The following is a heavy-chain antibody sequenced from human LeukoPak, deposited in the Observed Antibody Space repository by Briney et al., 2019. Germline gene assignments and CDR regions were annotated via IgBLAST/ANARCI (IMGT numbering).Heavy chain of an antibody. CDR3: AKGNYYDSSGYWPGVFDY. D-gene: IGHD3-22*01. Sequence: PGSSLRLSCAASGFSFDDYAMRWVRQAPGKGLEWVSGISWNSGSIGYVDSVKGRFTISRDNAENSLYLQMNSLRAEDTALYYCAKGNYYDSSGYWPGVFDYWGQGILVTVSS. CDR2: ISWNSGSI. V-gene: IGHV3-9*01. CDR1: GFSFDDYA. J-gene: IGHJ4*02.